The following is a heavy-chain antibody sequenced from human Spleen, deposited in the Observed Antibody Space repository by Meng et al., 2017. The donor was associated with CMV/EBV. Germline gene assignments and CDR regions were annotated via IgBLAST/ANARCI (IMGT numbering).Heavy chain of an antibody. CDR1: GFTFGHYG. V-gene: IGHV3-23*01. CDR2: ISNTGETI. J-gene: IGHJ3*02. D-gene: IGHD2-2*02. CDR3: LGKEGCSRTTCYNGAFNM. Sequence: GESLKISCAASGFTFGHYGMTWVRQAPGKGLEWVSVISNTGETIYYADSVKGRFTISRDNSKNTLYLQMNSLRAEDMAVYYCLGKEGCSRTTCYNGAFNMWGRGTKVTVSS.